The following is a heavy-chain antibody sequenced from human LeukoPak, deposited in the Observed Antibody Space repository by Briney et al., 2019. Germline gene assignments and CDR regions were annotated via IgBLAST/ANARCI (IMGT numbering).Heavy chain of an antibody. CDR2: ISGSGGST. D-gene: IGHD3-10*01. CDR3: AKGSTYFYGSGTSDDAFDI. Sequence: GGSLRLSCAASGLTFSDYAMSWVRQAPGKGLEWVSSISGSGGSTHYADSVKGRFTISRDNSKSTMYLQVNSLRAEDTAVYYCAKGSTYFYGSGTSDDAFDIWGQGTMVTVSS. J-gene: IGHJ3*02. V-gene: IGHV3-23*01. CDR1: GLTFSDYA.